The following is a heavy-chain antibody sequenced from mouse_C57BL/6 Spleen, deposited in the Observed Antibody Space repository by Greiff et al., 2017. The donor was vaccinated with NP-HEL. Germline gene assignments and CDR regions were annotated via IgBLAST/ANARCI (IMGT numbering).Heavy chain of an antibody. CDR1: GFTFSSYA. Sequence: EVQGVESGGGLVKPGGSLKLSCAASGFTFSSYAMSWVRQTPEKRLEWVATISDGGSYTYYPDNVKGRFTISRDNAKNNLYLQMSHLKSEDTAMYYCARDPSKDYWGQGTTLTVSS. CDR2: ISDGGSYT. D-gene: IGHD1-3*01. CDR3: ARDPSKDY. V-gene: IGHV5-4*01. J-gene: IGHJ2*01.